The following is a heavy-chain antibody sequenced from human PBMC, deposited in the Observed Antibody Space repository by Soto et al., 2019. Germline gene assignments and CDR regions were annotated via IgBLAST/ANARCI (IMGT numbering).Heavy chain of an antibody. Sequence: ASVKVSCKASGYTFTSYDINWVRQATGQGLEWMGWMNPNSGNTGYAQKFQGRVTMTRNTSISTAYMELSSLRSEDTAVYYCARGDTMVRGVMYYFDYWGQGNLVTVSS. J-gene: IGHJ4*02. CDR3: ARGDTMVRGVMYYFDY. CDR1: GYTFTSYD. CDR2: MNPNSGNT. V-gene: IGHV1-8*01. D-gene: IGHD3-10*01.